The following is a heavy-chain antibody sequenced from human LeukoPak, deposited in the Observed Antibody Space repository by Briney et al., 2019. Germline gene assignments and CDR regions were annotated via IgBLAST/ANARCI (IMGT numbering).Heavy chain of an antibody. CDR3: ASSYSSSWSFFDY. CDR1: GHTFTVYY. D-gene: IGHD6-13*01. V-gene: IGHV1-2*02. CDR2: INPNSGGA. J-gene: IGHJ4*02. Sequence: GASVKVSCKASGHTFTVYYMHWVRQAPGQGLEWMGWINPNSGGANYAQQFQGRVTMTRDTSISTAYMEVSRLRSDDTAVYYCASSYSSSWSFFDYWGQGTLVTVSS.